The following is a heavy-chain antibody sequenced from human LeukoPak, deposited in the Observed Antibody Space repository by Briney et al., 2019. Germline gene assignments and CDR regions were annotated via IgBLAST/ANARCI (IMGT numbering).Heavy chain of an antibody. J-gene: IGHJ4*02. V-gene: IGHV1-2*02. CDR1: GYTFTGYX. Sequence: ASVKVSCKASGYTFTGYXXXXXXXAXGXXXXWMGWINPNSGATNYXQKFQGRVTMTXXXXISTGYMELSRLTSDDTAVYYCARWGSSSGLDYWGQGTLVTVSS. CDR2: INPNSGAT. D-gene: IGHD6-6*01. CDR3: ARWGSSSGLDY.